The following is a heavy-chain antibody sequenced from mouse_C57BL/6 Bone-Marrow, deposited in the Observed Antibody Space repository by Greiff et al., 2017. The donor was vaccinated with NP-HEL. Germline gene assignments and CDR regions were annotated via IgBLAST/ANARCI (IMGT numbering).Heavy chain of an antibody. V-gene: IGHV6-3*01. CDR3: TNYDYVAY. J-gene: IGHJ3*01. CDR2: IRLKSDNYAT. D-gene: IGHD2-4*01. Sequence: EVKLVESGGGLVQPGGSMKLSCVASGFTFSNYWMNWVRQSPEKGLEWVAQIRLKSDNYATHYAESVKGRFTISRDDSKSSVYLQMNNLRAEDTGIYYCTNYDYVAYWGQGTLVTVSA. CDR1: GFTFSNYW.